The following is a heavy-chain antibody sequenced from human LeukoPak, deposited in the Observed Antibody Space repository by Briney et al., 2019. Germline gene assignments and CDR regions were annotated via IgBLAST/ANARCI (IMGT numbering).Heavy chain of an antibody. CDR2: IHISGTI. V-gene: IGHV4-61*02. CDR3: TRTSITMMGYYFDY. Sequence: SETLSLTCSVSGGSISSTDYYWSWVRQPAGKGLEWIGRIHISGTIDYNPSLKSPVTISLDTSKNQFSLKLNSVTAADTAVYYCTRTSITMMGYYFDYWGQGTLVTVSS. CDR1: GGSISSTDYY. J-gene: IGHJ4*02. D-gene: IGHD3-22*01.